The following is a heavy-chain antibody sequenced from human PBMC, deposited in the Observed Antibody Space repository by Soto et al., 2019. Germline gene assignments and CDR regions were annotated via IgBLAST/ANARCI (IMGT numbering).Heavy chain of an antibody. Sequence: GGSLRLPCVASGFIVSTNYMSWVRQAPGKGLEWVSVIYSGGSTYYADSVKGRFTISRDNSKNTLYLQMNSLRAEDTAVYYCARHNGGRTDYWGQGTLVTVSS. V-gene: IGHV3-66*04. CDR1: GFIVSTNY. CDR3: ARHNGGRTDY. CDR2: IYSGGST. D-gene: IGHD2-15*01. J-gene: IGHJ4*02.